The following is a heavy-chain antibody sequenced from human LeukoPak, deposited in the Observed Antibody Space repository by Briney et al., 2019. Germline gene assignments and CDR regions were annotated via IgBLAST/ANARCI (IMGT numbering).Heavy chain of an antibody. CDR3: AKGRGGSYGYFDY. V-gene: IGHV3-23*01. Sequence: GGSLTPSCAASGFTFSTYAMSWVRQAPGKGREWVSTISGRGGSTYYADSVKGRFTISRDNCKNTLYLQMNSLRAEDTAVYYCAKGRGGSYGYFDYWGQGTLATVSS. CDR1: GFTFSTYA. J-gene: IGHJ4*02. D-gene: IGHD1-26*01. CDR2: ISGRGGST.